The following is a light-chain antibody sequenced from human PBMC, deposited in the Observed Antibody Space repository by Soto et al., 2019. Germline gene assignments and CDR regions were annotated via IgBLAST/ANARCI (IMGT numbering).Light chain of an antibody. CDR2: LNSDGSH. CDR3: QTWGSAVV. V-gene: IGLV4-69*01. J-gene: IGLJ3*02. CDR1: SAHSSYA. Sequence: QLVLTQSPSASASLGASVKLTCTLSSAHSSYAIAWLQQQPEKGPRYLMRLNSDGSHNKGDGIPDRFSGSGSGAERFLTISSLHSEDEADYYCQTWGSAVVFGGGTKLTV.